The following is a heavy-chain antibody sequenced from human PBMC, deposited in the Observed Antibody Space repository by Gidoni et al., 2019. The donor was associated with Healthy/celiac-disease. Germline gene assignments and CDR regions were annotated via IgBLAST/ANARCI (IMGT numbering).Heavy chain of an antibody. D-gene: IGHD6-19*01. Sequence: EVQLVQSGAEVKKPGESLKISCTGSGYSFPSYWIGWVRQIPGKGLEWMGIIYPGDSDTRYSPSVQGQVTSSADKSISTAYLQWSSLKASDTAMYYCARHGSLYSSGWYLGYWGQGTLVTVSS. CDR1: GYSFPSYW. J-gene: IGHJ4*02. V-gene: IGHV5-51*01. CDR3: ARHGSLYSSGWYLGY. CDR2: IYPGDSDT.